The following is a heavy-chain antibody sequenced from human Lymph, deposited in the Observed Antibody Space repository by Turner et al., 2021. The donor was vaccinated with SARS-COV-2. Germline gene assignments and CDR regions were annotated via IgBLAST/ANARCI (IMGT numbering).Heavy chain of an antibody. J-gene: IGHJ3*02. CDR2: SYSGGRT. D-gene: IGHD3-10*01. CDR1: GFTVSSNY. CDR3: ARDLGGPIDI. V-gene: IGHV3-53*01. Sequence: EVQLVASGGGLIQPGGSLRLSCASCGFTVSSNYMHWVRQAPGNGLEWDSVSYSGGRTFYADAAKGRFTISRDTSKNTRYLPMNSLGAEDTAVYYCARDLGGPIDIWGQGTMVTVSS.